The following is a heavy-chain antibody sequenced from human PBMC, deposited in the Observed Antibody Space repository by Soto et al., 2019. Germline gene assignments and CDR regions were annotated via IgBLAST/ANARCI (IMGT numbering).Heavy chain of an antibody. CDR2: ISGSGGST. V-gene: IGHV3-23*01. CDR3: AKIIIWVYLDS. CDR1: GFTLSNYA. Sequence: GGSLRLSCVASGFTLSNYAMSWVRQAPGKGLEWVSAISGSGGSTYYADSVKGRFTISRDNSRNTLYLQMNSLRAEDTAVYYCAKIIIWVYLDSWGQGTLVTVSS. J-gene: IGHJ4*02. D-gene: IGHD3-10*01.